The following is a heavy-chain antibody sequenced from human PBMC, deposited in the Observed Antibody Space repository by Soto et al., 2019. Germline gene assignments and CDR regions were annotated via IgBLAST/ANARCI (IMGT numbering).Heavy chain of an antibody. CDR1: GYTFTTYY. D-gene: IGHD6-19*01. J-gene: IGHJ4*02. CDR3: ASLIAVAGNDY. CDR2: IYPADGST. Sequence: XSVKVSLNTSGYTFTTYYVHLMRQAPGQGLEWMGIIYPADGSTRYAQRFQGRVTMTRDTSRSTVYLELRSLRSEDTAVYYCASLIAVAGNDYWGQGTLVTVSS. V-gene: IGHV1-46*01.